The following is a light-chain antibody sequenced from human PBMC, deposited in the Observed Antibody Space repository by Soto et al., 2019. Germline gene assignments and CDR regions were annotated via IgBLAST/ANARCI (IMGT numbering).Light chain of an antibody. V-gene: IGKV3-15*01. CDR1: QSVSIN. J-gene: IGKJ5*01. CDR3: KQYHDWRPFT. CDR2: GAS. Sequence: EIVMTQSPATLSVSPGERATLSCRASQSVSINLAWYQQKPGQAPRLVISGASTRAIGIPARFSGSGSGTEFTLTISSLQSEDFAVYYCKQYHDWRPFTFGQGTRLEIK.